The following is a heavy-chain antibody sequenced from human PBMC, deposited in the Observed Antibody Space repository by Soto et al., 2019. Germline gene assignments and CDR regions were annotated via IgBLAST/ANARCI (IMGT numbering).Heavy chain of an antibody. D-gene: IGHD3-10*01. Sequence: ASVKVSCKASGYTFTSYAMHLVRQAPGQRLEWMGWINAGNGNTKYSQKFQGRVTITRDTSASTAYMELSSLRSEDTAVYYCARDSVTMVREVITLTASGIGPLPEYCMDFWGQGTTVTVSS. CDR2: INAGNGNT. J-gene: IGHJ6*02. V-gene: IGHV1-3*01. CDR1: GYTFTSYA. CDR3: ARDSVTMVREVITLTASGIGPLPEYCMDF.